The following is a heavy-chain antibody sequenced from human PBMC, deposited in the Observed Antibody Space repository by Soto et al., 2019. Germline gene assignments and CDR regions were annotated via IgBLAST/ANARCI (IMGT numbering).Heavy chain of an antibody. V-gene: IGHV1-46*03. Sequence: AASVKVSCKASGYTFTSYYMHWVRQATGQGLEWMGIINPSGGSTSYAQKFQGRVTMTRDTSTSTVYMELSSLRSEDTAVYYCARDRYCSSTSCSYYYYYYMDVWGKGTTVTVSS. CDR2: INPSGGST. D-gene: IGHD2-2*01. CDR1: GYTFTSYY. J-gene: IGHJ6*03. CDR3: ARDRYCSSTSCSYYYYYYMDV.